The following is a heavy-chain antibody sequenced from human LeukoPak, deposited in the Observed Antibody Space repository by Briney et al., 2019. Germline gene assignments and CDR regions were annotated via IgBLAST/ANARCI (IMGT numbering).Heavy chain of an antibody. CDR2: IGSRAYGGTT. V-gene: IGHV3-49*04. J-gene: IGHJ6*02. Sequence: PGRSLRLSCTGYGFIFGDHAMSWVRQAPGKGLEWVGFIGSRAYGGTTEYAASVKGRFTISRDDSKGIAYLEMNSLETEDTALYYCARGPILLWIHNGMDVWGQGTMVIVSS. D-gene: IGHD3-10*01. CDR3: ARGPILLWIHNGMDV. CDR1: GFIFGDHA.